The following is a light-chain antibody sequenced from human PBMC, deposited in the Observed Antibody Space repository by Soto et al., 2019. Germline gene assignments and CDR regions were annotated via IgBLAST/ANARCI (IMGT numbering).Light chain of an antibody. V-gene: IGKV3-15*01. CDR1: QSVSTK. CDR3: HQYNNWPVT. J-gene: IGKJ4*01. CDR2: GAS. Sequence: EIVMTQSPATLSVSPGERATLSCRASQSVSTKLAWYQQKPGQAPRLLIYGASTRATVVPARFSGSGSGTEFTLTNSSLQSEDFAVYFCHQYNNWPVTFGGGTKVEIK.